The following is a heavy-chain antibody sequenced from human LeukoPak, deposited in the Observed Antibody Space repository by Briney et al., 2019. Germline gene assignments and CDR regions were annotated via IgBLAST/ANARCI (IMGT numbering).Heavy chain of an antibody. J-gene: IGHJ4*02. CDR2: IKQDGSEK. CDR3: ARDRTPRGY. Sequence: PGGSLRLSCAASGFTFSNYWMSWVRQAPGKGLEWVAYIKQDGSEKYYVDSVRGRFTISRDNAKDSLYLQMNSLRAEDTAVYYCARDRTPRGYWGQGTRVTVSS. CDR1: GFTFSNYW. V-gene: IGHV3-7*05.